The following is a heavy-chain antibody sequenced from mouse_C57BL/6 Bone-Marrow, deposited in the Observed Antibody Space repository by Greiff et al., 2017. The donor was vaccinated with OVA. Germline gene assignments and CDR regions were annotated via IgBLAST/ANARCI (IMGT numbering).Heavy chain of an antibody. D-gene: IGHD2-1*01. CDR2: ISDGGSYT. J-gene: IGHJ1*03. V-gene: IGHV5-4*03. CDR1: GFTFSSYA. Sequence: EVKLVESGGGLVKPGGSLKLSCAASGFTFSSYAMSWVRQTPEKRLEWVATISDGGSYTYYPDNVKGRFTISRDNAKNNLYLQMSHLKSEDTAMYYCARLYYGNYGYFGVWGTGPTVTVSS. CDR3: ARLYYGNYGYFGV.